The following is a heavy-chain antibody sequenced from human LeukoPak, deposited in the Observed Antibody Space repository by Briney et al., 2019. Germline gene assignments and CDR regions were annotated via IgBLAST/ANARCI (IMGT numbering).Heavy chain of an antibody. CDR3: ARGVAARAFDY. Sequence: SETLSLTCAVYGGSFSGYYWSWIRQPPGKGLEWIGAINHSGSTNYNPSLKSRVTISVDTSKNQFSLKLSSVTAADTAVYYCARGVAARAFDYWGQGTLVTVSS. D-gene: IGHD6-6*01. CDR1: GGSFSGYY. V-gene: IGHV4-34*01. CDR2: INHSGST. J-gene: IGHJ4*02.